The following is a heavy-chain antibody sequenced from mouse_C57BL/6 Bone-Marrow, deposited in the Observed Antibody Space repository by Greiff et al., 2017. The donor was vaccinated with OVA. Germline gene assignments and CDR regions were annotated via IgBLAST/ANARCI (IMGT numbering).Heavy chain of an antibody. D-gene: IGHD1-1*01. Sequence: VQLQESGAELARPGASVKLSCKASGYTFTSYGISWVKQRTGQGLEWIGEIYPRSGNTYYNEKFKGKATLTADKSSSTAYMELRSLTSEDSAVYFCARWVYYYGSRYYYAMDYWGQGTSVTVSS. CDR1: GYTFTSYG. V-gene: IGHV1-81*01. CDR3: ARWVYYYGSRYYYAMDY. CDR2: IYPRSGNT. J-gene: IGHJ4*01.